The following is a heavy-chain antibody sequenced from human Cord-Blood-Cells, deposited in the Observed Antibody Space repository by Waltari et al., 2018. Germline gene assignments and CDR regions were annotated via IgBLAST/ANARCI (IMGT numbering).Heavy chain of an antibody. CDR1: GFTVSSTY. CDR2: IYSGGST. J-gene: IGHJ3*02. D-gene: IGHD3-3*01. V-gene: IGHV3-53*01. CDR3: ASADFWSGYTDAFDI. Sequence: EVQLVESGGGLIQPGGSLRLSCAASGFTVSSTYMSGVGPAPGKGLEWVSVIYSGGSTYYADSVKGRFTISRDNSKNTLYLQMNSLRAEDTAVYYCASADFWSGYTDAFDIWGQGTMVTVSS.